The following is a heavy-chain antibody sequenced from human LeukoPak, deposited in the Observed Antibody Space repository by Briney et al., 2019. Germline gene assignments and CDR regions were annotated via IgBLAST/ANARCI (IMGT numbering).Heavy chain of an antibody. CDR2: ISYDGSNK. CDR1: GFTFRGYA. CDR3: ARNDYGQYYFDY. D-gene: IGHD4-17*01. Sequence: PGGSLRLSCAASGFTFRGYAMHWVRQAPGKGLEWVAVISYDGSNKYYADSVKGRFTISRDNSKNTLYLQMNSLRTEDTAVYYCARNDYGQYYFDYWGQGTLVTVSS. V-gene: IGHV3-30*04. J-gene: IGHJ4*02.